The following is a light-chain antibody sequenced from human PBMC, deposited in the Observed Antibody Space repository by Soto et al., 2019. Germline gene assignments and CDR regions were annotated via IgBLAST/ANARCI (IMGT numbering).Light chain of an antibody. CDR1: QSVSSN. CDR3: QQYSNWPRT. Sequence: EIVMTQSPATLSVSPGERATLSCRASQSVSSNLAWYQQKPGQAPRLLIYGASTRATGIPARFSGSGSGTEFNLTISSLQSEDFAVYYCQQYSNWPRTFGKGTKVEIK. CDR2: GAS. V-gene: IGKV3-15*01. J-gene: IGKJ1*01.